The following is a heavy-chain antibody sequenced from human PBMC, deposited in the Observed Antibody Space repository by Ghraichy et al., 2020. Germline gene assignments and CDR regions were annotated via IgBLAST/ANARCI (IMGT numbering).Heavy chain of an antibody. V-gene: IGHV1-8*01. CDR1: GYTFTSYD. CDR3: ASNSYYYDSSGYSIDY. D-gene: IGHD3-22*01. J-gene: IGHJ4*02. CDR2: MNPNSGNT. Sequence: ASVKVSCKASGYTFTSYDINWVRQAPGQGLEWMGWMNPNSGNTGYAQKFQGRVTMTRNTSISTAYMELSSLRSEDTAVYYCASNSYYYDSSGYSIDYWGQGTLVTVSS.